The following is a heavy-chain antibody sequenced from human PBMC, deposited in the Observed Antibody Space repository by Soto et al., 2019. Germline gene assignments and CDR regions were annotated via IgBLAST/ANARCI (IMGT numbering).Heavy chain of an antibody. CDR1: EGTFSAYT. CDR2: IIPKHGTA. D-gene: IGHD2-2*01. CDR3: ARYVLVPSSKFYYMDV. J-gene: IGHJ6*03. Sequence: QGQLVQSGAEVKKPGSSVKVSCTASEGTFSAYTINWVRQAPGQRLEWMARIIPKHGTATYAEKFQGRAATSADRSTNTAYLELSSLRSDDTAVYYCARYVLVPSSKFYYMDVWGKGTTVTVSS. V-gene: IGHV1-69*08.